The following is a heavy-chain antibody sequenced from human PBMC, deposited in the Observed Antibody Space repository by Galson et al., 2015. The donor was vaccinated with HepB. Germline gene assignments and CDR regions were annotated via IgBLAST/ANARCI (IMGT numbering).Heavy chain of an antibody. V-gene: IGHV3-30*18. CDR1: GFTFSSYG. D-gene: IGHD3-3*01. CDR3: AKGGLIGYDFWSGYWRGFDY. Sequence: SLRLSCAASGFTFSSYGMHWVRQAPGKGLEWVAVISYDESNKYYADSVKGRFTISRDNSKNTLYLQMNSLRAEDTAVYYCAKGGLIGYDFWSGYWRGFDYWGQGTLVTVSS. CDR2: ISYDESNK. J-gene: IGHJ4*02.